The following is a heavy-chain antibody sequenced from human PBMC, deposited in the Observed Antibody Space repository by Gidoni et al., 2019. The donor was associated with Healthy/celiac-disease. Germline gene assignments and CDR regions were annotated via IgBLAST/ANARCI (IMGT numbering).Heavy chain of an antibody. CDR2: IYYSGST. CDR3: ARCPVAGIDP. J-gene: IGHJ5*02. V-gene: IGHV4-39*01. D-gene: IGHD6-19*01. CDR1: GGSISSSRYY. Sequence: QLQLQESGPGLVKPSETLSLTCTVSGGSISSSRYYWGWIRQPPGKGLEWIGSIYYSGSTYYNPSLKSRVTISGDTSKNQFSLKLSSVTAADTAVYYCARCPVAGIDPWGQGTLVTVSS.